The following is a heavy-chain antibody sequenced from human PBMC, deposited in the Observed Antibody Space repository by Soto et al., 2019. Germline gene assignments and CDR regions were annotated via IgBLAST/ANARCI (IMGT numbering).Heavy chain of an antibody. Sequence: SETLSLTCAVSGGSISTSNWWSWVRQPPGKGLEWIGEVYHSGSTNYNPSFKSRVTISVDTSKNQFSLKLNSVTAADTAVYYCARPHGGSSGWDNWFDPWGQGTLVTVSS. CDR1: GGSISTSNW. J-gene: IGHJ5*02. CDR3: ARPHGGSSGWDNWFDP. V-gene: IGHV4-4*02. D-gene: IGHD6-25*01. CDR2: VYHSGST.